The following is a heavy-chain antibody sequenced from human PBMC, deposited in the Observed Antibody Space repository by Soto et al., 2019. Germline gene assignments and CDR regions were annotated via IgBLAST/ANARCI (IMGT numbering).Heavy chain of an antibody. CDR1: GYTFSNFG. J-gene: IGHJ6*02. D-gene: IGHD3-3*01. CDR2: INSDNGNT. V-gene: IGHV1-18*01. Sequence: ASVKVSCKASGYTFSNFGISWVRQAPGQGLEWLGWINSDNGNTNYAQHLQGRVTLTTDTSTSTAYMDLRSLRSDDTAVYYCAILRFLEWLGSYYYYGMDVWGQGTTVTAP. CDR3: AILRFLEWLGSYYYYGMDV.